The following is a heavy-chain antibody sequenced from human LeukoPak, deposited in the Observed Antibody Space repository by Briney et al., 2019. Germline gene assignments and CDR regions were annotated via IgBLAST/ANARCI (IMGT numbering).Heavy chain of an antibody. V-gene: IGHV1-24*01. D-gene: IGHD6-19*01. Sequence: ASVKVSCKVSGYTLTELSMHWVRQAPGKVLEWMGGFDPEDGETIYAQKFQGRVTMTEDTSTDTAYMELSSLRSEDTAVYYCATPDPYSSGWYYHYWGQGTLVTVSS. CDR2: FDPEDGET. J-gene: IGHJ4*02. CDR3: ATPDPYSSGWYYHY. CDR1: GYTLTELS.